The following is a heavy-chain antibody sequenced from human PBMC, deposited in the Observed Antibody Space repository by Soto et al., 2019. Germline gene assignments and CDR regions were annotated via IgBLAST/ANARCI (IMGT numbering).Heavy chain of an antibody. CDR2: MNPNSGNT. CDR3: ARGPQVRGFDP. J-gene: IGHJ5*02. V-gene: IGHV1-8*01. Sequence: QVQLVQSGAEVKKPGASVKVSCKASGYSFTSYDINWVRQATGQGLEWMGWMNPNSGNTGYAQKFEGRVTTTRNTSMSTAYMELSSLGSEDTAVYYCARGPQVRGFDPWGQGTLVTVSS. D-gene: IGHD1-1*01. CDR1: GYSFTSYD.